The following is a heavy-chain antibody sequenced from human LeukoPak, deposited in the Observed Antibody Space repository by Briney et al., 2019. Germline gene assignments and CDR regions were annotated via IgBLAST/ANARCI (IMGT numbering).Heavy chain of an antibody. D-gene: IGHD3-10*01. V-gene: IGHV1-2*04. CDR3: ATGMRGGFGELLSVY. Sequence: ASVKVSCKASGYTFTGYYMHWVRQAPGQGLEWMGWINPNSGDTNYAQKFQGWVTMTRDTSISTAYMELSRLRSDDTAVYYCATGMRGGFGELLSVYWGQGTLVTVSS. J-gene: IGHJ4*02. CDR2: INPNSGDT. CDR1: GYTFTGYY.